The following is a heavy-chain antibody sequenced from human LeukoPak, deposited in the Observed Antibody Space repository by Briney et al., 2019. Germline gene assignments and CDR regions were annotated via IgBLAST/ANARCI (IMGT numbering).Heavy chain of an antibody. CDR3: ARGTDPLTLDYYYMDV. V-gene: IGHV3-11*01. CDR2: ISSSTSTI. Sequence: LSLTCTVSGGSISSSSYYWGWIRQAPGKGLEWVSYISSSTSTIYYADSVQGRFTISRDNAKNSLYLQMNSLRAEDTAVYYCARGTDPLTLDYYYMDVWGKGTTVTISS. J-gene: IGHJ6*03. CDR1: GGSISSSSYY.